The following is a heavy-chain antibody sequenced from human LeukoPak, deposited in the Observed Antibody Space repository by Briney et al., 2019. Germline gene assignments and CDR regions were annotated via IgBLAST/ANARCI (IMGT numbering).Heavy chain of an antibody. D-gene: IGHD3-9*01. CDR2: ISTTTGYT. CDR1: GFSFSDYY. CDR3: ARARLATGYYFDC. J-gene: IGHJ4*02. Sequence: GGSLRLSCAASGFSFSDYYMGWIRQPPGKGLEWGSYISTTTGYTNYADSVKGRFRISRDNAKNSLSLQMNSLRAEDTALYYCARARLATGYYFDCWGQGTLVTVSS. V-gene: IGHV3-11*05.